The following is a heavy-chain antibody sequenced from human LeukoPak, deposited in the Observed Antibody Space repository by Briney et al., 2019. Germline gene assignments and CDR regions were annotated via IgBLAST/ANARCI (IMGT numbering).Heavy chain of an antibody. D-gene: IGHD4-17*01. CDR2: ISGSGGKT. CDR3: AKDRGDYAFDY. CDR1: GFTFSSYA. V-gene: IGHV3-23*01. Sequence: GGSLRLSCAASGFTFSSYAMSWVRQAPGKGLEWVSAISGSGGKTYYADSVKGRVTISRDNSKNTLYLQLNSLRAEDTAIYYCAKDRGDYAFDYWGQGTLVIVSS. J-gene: IGHJ4*02.